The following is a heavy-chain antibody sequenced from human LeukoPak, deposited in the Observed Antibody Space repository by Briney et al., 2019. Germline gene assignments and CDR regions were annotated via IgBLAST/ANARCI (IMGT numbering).Heavy chain of an antibody. CDR2: VYYTGST. V-gene: IGHV4-59*08. CDR3: ARHFAYSSLSYFDY. Sequence: KASETLSLTCSVSGGSVSNYYWSWMRQPPGKGLEWTGYVYYTGSTNYNPSLKSRVTMFEDKSKNQFSLRLYSVTVADTAVYYCARHFAYSSLSYFDYWGQGSLVTVSS. D-gene: IGHD6-6*01. CDR1: GGSVSNYY. J-gene: IGHJ4*02.